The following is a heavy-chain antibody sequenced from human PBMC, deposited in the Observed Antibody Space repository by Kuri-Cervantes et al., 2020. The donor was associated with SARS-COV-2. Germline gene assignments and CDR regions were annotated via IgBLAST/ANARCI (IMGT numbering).Heavy chain of an antibody. CDR1: GGSFSGYY. J-gene: IGHJ6*02. CDR3: ARTNRERYYYYYGMDV. V-gene: IGHV4-34*01. D-gene: IGHD1-26*01. Sequence: SETLSLTCAAYGGSFSGYYWSWIRQPPGKWLEWIGDINHSGSTNYNPSLKTRVTISVDTSKKQFCLKLSSVTAADTAVYFCARTNRERYYYYYGMDVWGQGTTVTVSS. CDR2: INHSGST.